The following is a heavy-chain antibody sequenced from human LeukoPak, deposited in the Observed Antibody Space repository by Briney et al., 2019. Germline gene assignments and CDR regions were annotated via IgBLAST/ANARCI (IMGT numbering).Heavy chain of an antibody. J-gene: IGHJ4*02. V-gene: IGHV3-23*01. CDR1: GFTFSTYT. Sequence: GGSLRLSCAASGFTFSTYTMYWVRHPPGKGLEWVSAISGSGAGTYYVDSVKGRFTISRDNSKNTLYLQMNSLRAEDTALYYCAKETLGRHFDFDYWGQGTLVTVSS. D-gene: IGHD3-9*01. CDR3: AKETLGRHFDFDY. CDR2: ISGSGAGT.